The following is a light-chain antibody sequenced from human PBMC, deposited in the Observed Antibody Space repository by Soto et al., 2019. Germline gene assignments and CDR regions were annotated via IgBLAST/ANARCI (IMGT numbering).Light chain of an antibody. CDR2: RNN. J-gene: IGLJ3*02. CDR1: SSNIGSNY. V-gene: IGLV1-47*01. Sequence: QSVLTQPTSASGTPGQRVTISCSGSSSNIGSNYVYWYQQLPGTAPKLLIYRNNQRPSGVPDRFSGSISGTSASLAISGLRSEDEADYYCAAWDDSLSGRVFGGGTKLTVL. CDR3: AAWDDSLSGRV.